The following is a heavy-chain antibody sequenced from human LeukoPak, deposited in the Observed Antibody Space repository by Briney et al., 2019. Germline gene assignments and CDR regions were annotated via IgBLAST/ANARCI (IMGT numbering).Heavy chain of an antibody. CDR1: GFTFSSYW. J-gene: IGHJ6*03. D-gene: IGHD3-3*01. Sequence: GGSLRLSCAASGFTFSSYWMHWVRQAPGKGLVWVSRINSDGSSTSYADSVKGRFTISRDNAKNTLYLQMNSLRAEDTAVYYCAKDILEAYMDVWGKGTTVTVSS. V-gene: IGHV3-74*01. CDR3: AKDILEAYMDV. CDR2: INSDGSST.